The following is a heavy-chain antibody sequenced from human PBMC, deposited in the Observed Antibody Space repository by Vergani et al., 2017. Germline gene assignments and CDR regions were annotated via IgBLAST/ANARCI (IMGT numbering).Heavy chain of an antibody. CDR1: GFTSSSYA. CDR3: AKSREYYDSSGRSAFDI. Sequence: EVQLVESGGGIVKPGGSLRLSCAASGFTSSSYAMSWVRQAPGKGLEWVSAISGSGGSTYYADSVKGRFTISRDNSKNTLYLQMNSLRAEDTAVYYCAKSREYYDSSGRSAFDIWGQGTMVTVSS. CDR2: ISGSGGST. J-gene: IGHJ3*02. D-gene: IGHD3-22*01. V-gene: IGHV3-23*04.